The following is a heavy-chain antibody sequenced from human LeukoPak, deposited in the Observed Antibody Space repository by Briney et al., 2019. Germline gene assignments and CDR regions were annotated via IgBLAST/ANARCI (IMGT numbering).Heavy chain of an antibody. V-gene: IGHV3-21*04. J-gene: IGHJ6*03. Sequence: RSGGSLRLSCAASGFTLRSYTMNWVRQAPGKGLEWVSSIGISSNKIYYADSVKGRFTISRDTSKNTLYLQMNSLRAEDTALYYCAKDPSHCTATSCYKEGYYYYYMDVWGKGTTVTVSS. CDR3: AKDPSHCTATSCYKEGYYYYYMDV. CDR2: IGISSNKI. D-gene: IGHD2-2*02. CDR1: GFTLRSYT.